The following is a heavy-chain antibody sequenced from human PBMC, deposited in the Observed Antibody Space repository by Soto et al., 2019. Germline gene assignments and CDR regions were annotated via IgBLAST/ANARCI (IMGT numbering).Heavy chain of an antibody. CDR3: ARAVGPFDY. J-gene: IGHJ4*02. CDR1: GFTFSTYG. D-gene: IGHD2-2*01. CDR2: IWFDGSNK. V-gene: IGHV3-33*01. Sequence: ESGGGVVQPGRSLRLSCAASGFTFSTYGMHWVRQAPGKGLEWVAVIWFDGSNKYYGDSVKGRFTISRDNSKNTLFLQMNSLRVEDTAVYYCARAVGPFDYWGQGTLVTVSS.